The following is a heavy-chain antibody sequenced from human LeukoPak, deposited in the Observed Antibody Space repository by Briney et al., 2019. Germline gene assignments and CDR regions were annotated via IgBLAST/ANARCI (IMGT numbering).Heavy chain of an antibody. V-gene: IGHV1-18*01. D-gene: IGHD2-2*01. CDR2: ISAYNGNT. J-gene: IGHJ4*02. CDR1: SYTFTSYG. CDR3: ARDGGGGFTVVVPAADY. Sequence: ASVKVSCKASSYTFTSYGISRVRQAPGQGLEWMGWISAYNGNTNYAQKLQGGVTMTTDTSTSTAYMELRSLRSDDTAVYYCARDGGGGFTVVVPAADYWGQGTLVTVSS.